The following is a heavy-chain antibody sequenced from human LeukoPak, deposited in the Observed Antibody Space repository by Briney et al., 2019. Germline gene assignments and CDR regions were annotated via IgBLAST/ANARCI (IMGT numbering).Heavy chain of an antibody. Sequence: GGSLRLSCAASGFTFSNYAMSWVRQAPGKGLEWVSSISSSGGRTFYAASVKGRFTISRDKSKNTLHLQMNSLKAEDTAVYYCAKGRARSIFRVVITYYFDYWGQGTLVTVSS. CDR1: GFTFSNYA. CDR3: AKGRARSIFRVVITYYFDY. CDR2: ISSSGGRT. D-gene: IGHD3-3*01. V-gene: IGHV3-23*01. J-gene: IGHJ4*02.